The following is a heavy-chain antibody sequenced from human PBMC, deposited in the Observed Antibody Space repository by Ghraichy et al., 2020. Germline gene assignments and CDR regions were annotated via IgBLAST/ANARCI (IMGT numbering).Heavy chain of an antibody. CDR3: ARGVQYYDILTGYSTKTYAFDI. CDR1: GFTFSSYS. CDR2: ISSSSSYI. D-gene: IGHD3-9*01. J-gene: IGHJ3*02. Sequence: GGSLRLSCAASGFTFSSYSMNWVRQAPGKGLEWVSSISSSSSYIYYADLLKGRFTISRDNAKNSLYLKMNSMRAEDTAVYYCARGVQYYDILTGYSTKTYAFDIWGQGTMVTVSS. V-gene: IGHV3-21*01.